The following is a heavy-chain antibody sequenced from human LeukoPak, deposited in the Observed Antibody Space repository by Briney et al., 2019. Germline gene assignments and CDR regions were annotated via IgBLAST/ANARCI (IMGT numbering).Heavy chain of an antibody. D-gene: IGHD3-9*01. J-gene: IGHJ4*02. V-gene: IGHV3-30*02. CDR3: GKDAPLRYFDWLYTFDY. CDR2: IRYDGSNK. CDR1: GFTFSSYG. Sequence: GGSLRLSCAASGFTFSSYGMHWVRQAPGKGLEWVAFIRYDGSNKYYADSVKGRFTISRDNSKNTLYLQMNSLRAEDTAVYYCGKDAPLRYFDWLYTFDYWGQGTLVTISS.